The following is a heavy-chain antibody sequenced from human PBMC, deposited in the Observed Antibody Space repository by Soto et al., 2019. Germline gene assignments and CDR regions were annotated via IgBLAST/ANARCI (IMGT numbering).Heavy chain of an antibody. CDR1: GYTFTGYY. CDR2: INPNSGGT. J-gene: IGHJ5*02. V-gene: IGHV1-2*02. D-gene: IGHD6-13*01. CDR3: ARAAAAGANWCDP. Sequence: ASVKVSCKASGYTFTGYYMHWVRQAPGQGLEWMRWINPNSGGTNYAQKFHGRVTMTRDTSTSTAYLELSRLRSEDTAVYYCARAAAAGANWCDPWGQGNLVTVSS.